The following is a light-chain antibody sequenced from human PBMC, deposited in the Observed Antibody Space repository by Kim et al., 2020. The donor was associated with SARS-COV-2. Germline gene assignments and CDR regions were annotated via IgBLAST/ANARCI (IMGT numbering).Light chain of an antibody. Sequence: ASGGDRVTITCRASQGISSALAWYQQKPGKAPRLLISDASDLKSGVPSRFSGSGSGTDFTLTIGSLQPEDFATYYCQQFNNYPRTFGQGTKVDIK. CDR1: QGISSA. J-gene: IGKJ1*01. V-gene: IGKV1D-13*01. CDR2: DAS. CDR3: QQFNNYPRT.